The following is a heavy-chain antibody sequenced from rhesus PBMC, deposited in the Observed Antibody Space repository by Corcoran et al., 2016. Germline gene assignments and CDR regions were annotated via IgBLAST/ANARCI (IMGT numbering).Heavy chain of an antibody. CDR2: INPRNGNT. Sequence: QVQLVQSGAEGKKPGASVKLSCKASGYTLTSSYIIWVRQAPGQVLEWIGWINPRNGNTGYAQKFQGRVTMTRDTSTSTAYMELSSLRSEDTAVYYCTRYPYSGSWNFDYWGQGVLVTVSS. CDR1: GYTLTSSY. D-gene: IGHD6-25*01. V-gene: IGHV1S9*01. J-gene: IGHJ4*01. CDR3: TRYPYSGSWNFDY.